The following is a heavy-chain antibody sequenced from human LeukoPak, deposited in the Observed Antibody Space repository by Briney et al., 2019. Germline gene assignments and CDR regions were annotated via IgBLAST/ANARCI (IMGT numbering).Heavy chain of an antibody. CDR3: AKEGLVRGVVHYYYMDV. D-gene: IGHD3-10*01. V-gene: IGHV3-30*02. CDR1: GFTFSTYG. J-gene: IGHJ6*03. Sequence: GGSLRLSCAASGFTFSTYGMHWVRQAPGKGLEWVTFIRYDGSNKYYADSVKGRFTISRDNSKNTLYLQMNSLRAEDTAVYYCAKEGLVRGVVHYYYMDVWGKGTTVTISS. CDR2: IRYDGSNK.